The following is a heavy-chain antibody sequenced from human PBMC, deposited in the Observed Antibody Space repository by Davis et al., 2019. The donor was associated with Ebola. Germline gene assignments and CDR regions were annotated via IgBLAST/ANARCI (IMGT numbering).Heavy chain of an antibody. CDR2: TWADGSIQ. CDR1: GFTFNNHG. Sequence: GGSLRLSCEASGFTFNNHGMHWVRQAPGKGLEWVAVTWADGSIQYYADSVKGRFTISRDQSKDMLYLQMSSLRVDDSAVYYCARDDRGWFDPWGQGTQVSVSS. V-gene: IGHV3-33*01. CDR3: ARDDRGWFDP. J-gene: IGHJ5*02.